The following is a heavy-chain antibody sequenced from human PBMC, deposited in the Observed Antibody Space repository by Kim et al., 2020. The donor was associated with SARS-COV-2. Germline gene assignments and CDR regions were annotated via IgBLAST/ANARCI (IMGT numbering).Heavy chain of an antibody. D-gene: IGHD3-3*01. V-gene: IGHV3-48*02. Sequence: KGRFPISSDNAKNSLYLRMNSLRDEDTAVYYCARDPTYDFWSGYSRSFDYWGQGTLVTVSS. J-gene: IGHJ4*02. CDR3: ARDPTYDFWSGYSRSFDY.